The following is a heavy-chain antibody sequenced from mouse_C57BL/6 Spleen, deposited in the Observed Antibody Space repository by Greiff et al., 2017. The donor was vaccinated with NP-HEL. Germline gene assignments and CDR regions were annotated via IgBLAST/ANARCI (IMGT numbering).Heavy chain of an antibody. V-gene: IGHV1-15*01. D-gene: IGHD1-1*01. CDR1: GYTFTDYE. CDR2: IDPETGGT. Sequence: QVQLQQSGAELVRPGASVTLSCKASGYTFTDYEMHWVKQTPVHGLEWIGAIDPETGGTAYNQKFKGKAILTADKSSSTAYMELRSLTSEDSAVYYCTRDYGSSSTYSWYFEVWGTGTTVTVSS. J-gene: IGHJ1*03. CDR3: TRDYGSSSTYSWYFEV.